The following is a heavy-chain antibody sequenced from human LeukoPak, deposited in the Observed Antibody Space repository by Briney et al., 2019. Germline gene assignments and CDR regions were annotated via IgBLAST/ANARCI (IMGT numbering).Heavy chain of an antibody. Sequence: GASVNVSCKASGYTFTSYGISWVRQAPGQGLEWMGWISAYNGNTNYAQKLQGRVAMTTDTSTSTAYMELRSLRSDDTAVYYCARVTLNWGLGYWGQGTLVTVSS. V-gene: IGHV1-18*01. CDR2: ISAYNGNT. CDR3: ARVTLNWGLGY. CDR1: GYTFTSYG. J-gene: IGHJ4*02. D-gene: IGHD7-27*01.